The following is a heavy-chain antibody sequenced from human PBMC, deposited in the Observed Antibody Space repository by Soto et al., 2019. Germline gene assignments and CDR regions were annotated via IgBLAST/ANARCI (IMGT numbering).Heavy chain of an antibody. D-gene: IGHD2-2*01. CDR3: ARLMPSPEVWYFDL. CDR2: IYYSGRS. V-gene: IGHV4-30-4*01. J-gene: IGHJ2*01. Sequence: QVQLQESGPGLVKPSQTLSLICTVSGGSISRGDSYWSWARQPPGEGLEWIGHIYYSGRSLYNPSLKSRLSISLDTSKNPISLRLSSVTAADTAVYFCARLMPSPEVWYFDLWGPGTLVTFSS. CDR1: GGSISRGDSY.